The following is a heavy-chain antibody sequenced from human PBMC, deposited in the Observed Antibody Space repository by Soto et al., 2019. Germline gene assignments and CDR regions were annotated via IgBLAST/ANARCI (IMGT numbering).Heavy chain of an antibody. D-gene: IGHD3-10*01. Sequence: QLQLQESGPGLVKPSETLSLTCTVSGGSISSSSYYWGWIRQPAGKGLEWIGSIYYSGSTYYNPSLKSRVTISVDTSKNQFSLKLSSVTAADTAVDYCARHVCLGFLKCYYGSGNITLFDYWGQGTLVTVSS. CDR2: IYYSGST. CDR3: ARHVCLGFLKCYYGSGNITLFDY. CDR1: GGSISSSSYY. J-gene: IGHJ4*02. V-gene: IGHV4-39*01.